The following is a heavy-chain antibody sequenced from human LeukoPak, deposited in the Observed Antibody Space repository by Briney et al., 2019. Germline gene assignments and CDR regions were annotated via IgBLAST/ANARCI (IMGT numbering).Heavy chain of an antibody. CDR3: ARGGPYYDNTESNFYLDY. CDR1: GFTFSNHW. D-gene: IGHD3-22*01. CDR2: IKRDGSEK. Sequence: GGSLRLSCAASGFTFSNHWMSWVRQAPGKGLEWVANIKRDGSEKYYVDSVKGRFTISRDNAKNAVDLQMNSLTVDDTAIYYCARGGPYYDNTESNFYLDYWGRGILVTVSS. V-gene: IGHV3-7*01. J-gene: IGHJ4*02.